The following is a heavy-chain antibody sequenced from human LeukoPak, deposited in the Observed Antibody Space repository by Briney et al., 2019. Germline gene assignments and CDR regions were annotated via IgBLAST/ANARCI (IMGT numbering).Heavy chain of an antibody. CDR3: ARSDYGDYLTLDY. CDR1: GFTFSSYW. Sequence: GGSLRLSCAASGFTFSSYWMSLVRQAPGKGLEWVANIKQDGSEKYYVDSVKGRFTISRDNAKNSLYLQMNSLRAEDTAVYYCARSDYGDYLTLDYWGQGTLVTVSS. CDR2: IKQDGSEK. J-gene: IGHJ4*02. V-gene: IGHV3-7*01. D-gene: IGHD4-17*01.